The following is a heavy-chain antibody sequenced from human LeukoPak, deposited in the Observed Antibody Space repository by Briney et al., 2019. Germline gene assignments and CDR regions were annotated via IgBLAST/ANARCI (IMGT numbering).Heavy chain of an antibody. D-gene: IGHD5-18*01. CDR3: ASSSAMVTYSFDY. V-gene: IGHV4-59*08. Sequence: SETLSLTCTVSGGSISSYYWSWIRQPPGEGLEWIGFIYYSGSTNQNPSLKSRVTMSVDTSKNQFFLRLSSVTAADTAVYYCASSSAMVTYSFDYWGQGTLVTVSS. CDR1: GGSISSYY. CDR2: IYYSGST. J-gene: IGHJ4*02.